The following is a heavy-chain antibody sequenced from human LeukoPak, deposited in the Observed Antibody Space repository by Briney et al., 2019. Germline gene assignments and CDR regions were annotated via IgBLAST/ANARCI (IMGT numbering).Heavy chain of an antibody. CDR1: GGSFSGYY. J-gene: IGHJ4*02. V-gene: IGHV4-34*01. CDR3: ATLGDDYGDY. CDR2: INRSGST. Sequence: SETLSLTCAVYGGSFSGYYWSWIRQPPGKGLEWIGEINRSGSTNYNPSLKSRVTISVDTSKNQFSLKLSSVTAADTAVYYCATLGDDYGDYWGQGTLVTVSS.